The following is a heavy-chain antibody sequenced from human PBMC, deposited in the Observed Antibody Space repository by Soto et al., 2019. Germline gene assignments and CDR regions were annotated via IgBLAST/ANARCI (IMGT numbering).Heavy chain of an antibody. CDR3: ARIYGSGSIRLFDP. CDR2: INHGAST. CDR1: DCSISSGGYY. V-gene: IGHV4-39*07. D-gene: IGHD3-10*01. J-gene: IGHJ5*02. Sequence: PETLSLTCTVSDCSISSGGYYWSWIRQPPGKGREVSGEINHGASTNYNPSRRSRVTIAVDVTKNQFSVKLSSVTAADRVVYYCARIYGSGSIRLFDPWGQGTLVTVSS.